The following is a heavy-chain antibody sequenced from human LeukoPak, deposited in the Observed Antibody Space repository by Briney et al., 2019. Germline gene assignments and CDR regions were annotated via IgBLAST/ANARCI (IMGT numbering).Heavy chain of an antibody. Sequence: GGSLRLSCAASGFTFSSYGMHWVRQAPGKGLEWVAVISYYGDNKYYADSVKGRFTISRDNSKNTLYLQMNSLRTEDTAVYYCARDAYSGGYGDDYYYYMDVWGKGTTVTISS. CDR1: GFTFSSYG. V-gene: IGHV3-30*03. J-gene: IGHJ6*03. D-gene: IGHD1-26*01. CDR2: ISYYGDNK. CDR3: ARDAYSGGYGDDYYYYMDV.